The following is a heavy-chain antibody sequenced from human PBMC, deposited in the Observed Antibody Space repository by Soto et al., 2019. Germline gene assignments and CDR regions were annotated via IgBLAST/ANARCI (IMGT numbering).Heavy chain of an antibody. Sequence: GSLRLSCAASGFTFSSYSMNWVRQAPGKGLEWVSAISGSGGSTYYADSVKGRFTISRDNSKNTLYLQMNSLRAEDTAVYYCAKDFYGDSLYFDYWGQGTLVTVSS. V-gene: IGHV3-23*01. CDR1: GFTFSSYS. CDR2: ISGSGGST. CDR3: AKDFYGDSLYFDY. J-gene: IGHJ4*02. D-gene: IGHD4-17*01.